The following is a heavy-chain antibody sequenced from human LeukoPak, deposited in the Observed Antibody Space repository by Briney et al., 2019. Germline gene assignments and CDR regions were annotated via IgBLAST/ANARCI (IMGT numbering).Heavy chain of an antibody. V-gene: IGHV1-18*01. D-gene: IGHD2-21*02. Sequence: GASVKVSCKASGYTFTSYGISWVRQAPGQGLEWMGWISAYNGNTNYAQKLQGRVTMTTDTSTSTAYMELRSLRSDDTAVYYCARGSYCGGDCYSRVFDYWGQGTLVTVSS. J-gene: IGHJ4*02. CDR2: ISAYNGNT. CDR3: ARGSYCGGDCYSRVFDY. CDR1: GYTFTSYG.